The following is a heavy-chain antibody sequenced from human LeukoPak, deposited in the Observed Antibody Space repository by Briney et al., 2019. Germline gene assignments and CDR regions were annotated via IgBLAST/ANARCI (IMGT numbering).Heavy chain of an antibody. Sequence: GGSLRLSCAASGFTFSSYGMHWVRQAPGKGLEWVAFIRYDGSNKYYADSVKGRFTISRDNSKNTLYLQMNSLRAEDTAVYYCASRGITAIDLLDYWGQGTPVTVSS. J-gene: IGHJ4*02. CDR3: ASRGITAIDLLDY. CDR1: GFTFSSYG. V-gene: IGHV3-30*02. CDR2: IRYDGSNK. D-gene: IGHD5-18*01.